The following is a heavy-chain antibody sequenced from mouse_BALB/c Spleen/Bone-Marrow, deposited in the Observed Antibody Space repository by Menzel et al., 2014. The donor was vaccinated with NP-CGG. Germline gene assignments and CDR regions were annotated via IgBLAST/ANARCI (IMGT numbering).Heavy chain of an antibody. V-gene: IGHV1-9*01. CDR2: ILPGRGGT. CDR1: GYTFSSYW. CDR3: ARWDTTAMDY. J-gene: IGHJ4*01. Sequence: QVHVKQYGAELMKPGASVKISCKATGYTFSSYWIEWVKQRPGHGLEWIGEILPGRGGTNYNEKFKGKATFTSDTSSNTAYMQLSSLTSEDSAVYYCARWDTTAMDYWGQGTSVTVSS. D-gene: IGHD1-1*01.